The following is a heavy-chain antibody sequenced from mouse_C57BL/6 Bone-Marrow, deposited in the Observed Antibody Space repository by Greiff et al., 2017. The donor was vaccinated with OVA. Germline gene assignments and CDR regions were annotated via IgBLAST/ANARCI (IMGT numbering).Heavy chain of an antibody. V-gene: IGHV5-9*01. Sequence: EVQLVESGGGLVKPGGSLKLSCAASGFTFSSYTMSWVRQTPEKRLEWVATISGGGGNTYYPDSVKGRFTISRDNAKNTLYLQMSSLRSEDTALYYCARPGNLITTLDYWGQGTTLTVSS. CDR1: GFTFSSYT. J-gene: IGHJ2*01. CDR2: ISGGGGNT. D-gene: IGHD1-1*01. CDR3: ARPGNLITTLDY.